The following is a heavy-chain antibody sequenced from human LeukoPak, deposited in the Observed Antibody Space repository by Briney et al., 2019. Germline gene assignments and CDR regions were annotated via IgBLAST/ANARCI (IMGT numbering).Heavy chain of an antibody. J-gene: IGHJ6*04. CDR1: GFMFRRYW. CDR2: INQDGSEK. V-gene: IGHV3-7*01. Sequence: GGSLRLSCEVSGFMFRRYWMDWVRQAPGRRLEWVANINQDGSEKYFVDSVKGRFTISRDNAKNSLYLQMNSLRAEDTAVYYCSRALEVWGKGTTVTVSS. CDR3: SRALEV.